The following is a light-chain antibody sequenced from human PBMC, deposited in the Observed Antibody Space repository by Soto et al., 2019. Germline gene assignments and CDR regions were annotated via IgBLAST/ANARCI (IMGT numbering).Light chain of an antibody. CDR3: QQYGSSGT. V-gene: IGKV3-20*01. J-gene: IGKJ1*01. CDR1: QSVSSSH. Sequence: ENVLTQSPGTLSLSPGERATLSCRASQSVSSSHLAWYQQKPGQAPRLLMYGASSRATGIPDRFSGSGSGTDFTLTISRLEPEDFAVYYCQQYGSSGTFGQGTKVDNK. CDR2: GAS.